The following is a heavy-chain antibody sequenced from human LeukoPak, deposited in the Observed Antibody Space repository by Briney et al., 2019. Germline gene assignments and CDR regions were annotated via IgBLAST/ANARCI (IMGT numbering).Heavy chain of an antibody. CDR1: GFTFSDYY. D-gene: IGHD4-17*01. Sequence: GGSLRLSCAASGFTFSDYYMSWIRQAPGKGLEWVSYINSRGDTISYADSVKGRFAISRDNAKNSLFLQMNSLRAEDTAVYYCARRPSYGYSYYFDYWGHGTLVTVSS. V-gene: IGHV3-11*01. CDR3: ARRPSYGYSYYFDY. J-gene: IGHJ4*01. CDR2: INSRGDTI.